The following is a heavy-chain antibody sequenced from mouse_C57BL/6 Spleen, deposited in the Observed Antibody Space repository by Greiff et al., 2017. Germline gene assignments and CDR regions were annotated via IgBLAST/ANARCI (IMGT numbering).Heavy chain of an antibody. J-gene: IGHJ2*01. V-gene: IGHV1-26*01. Sequence: VQLQQSGPELVKPGASVKISCKASGYTFTDYYMNWVKQSPGKGLEWIGDIYPNNGGTSYNQKFKGKATLTVDKSSSTAYMQRRSLTSEDSAVYYCARKAVPDLDYWGQGTTLTVSS. CDR3: ARKAVPDLDY. CDR1: GYTFTDYY. D-gene: IGHD5-1*01. CDR2: IYPNNGGT.